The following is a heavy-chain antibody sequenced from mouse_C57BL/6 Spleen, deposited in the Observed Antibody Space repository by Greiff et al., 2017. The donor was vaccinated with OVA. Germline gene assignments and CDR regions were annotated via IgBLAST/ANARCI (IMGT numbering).Heavy chain of an antibody. CDR1: GYSITSGYY. CDR3: ARYGTTVVATGARDY. D-gene: IGHD1-1*01. CDR2: ISYDGSN. Sequence: ESGPGLVKPSQSLSLTCSVPGYSITSGYYWNWIRQFPGNKLEWMGYISYDGSNNYNPYLKNRISITRDTSKNQCVLKLKSVTTEDTATYYCARYGTTVVATGARDYWGQGTSVTVSS. V-gene: IGHV3-6*01. J-gene: IGHJ4*01.